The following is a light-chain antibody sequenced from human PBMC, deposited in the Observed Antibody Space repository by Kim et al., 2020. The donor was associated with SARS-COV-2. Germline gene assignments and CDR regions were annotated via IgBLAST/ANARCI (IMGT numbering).Light chain of an antibody. CDR3: QQYNNWPFT. CDR2: GAS. J-gene: IGKJ3*01. V-gene: IGKV3-15*01. CDR1: QSVSRN. Sequence: VSPGERAPLSCRASQSVSRNLAWYQQKPGQAPRLLIYGASTRATGIPARFSGSGSGTEFTLTISSLQSEDFAVYYCQQYNNWPFTFGPGTKVDIK.